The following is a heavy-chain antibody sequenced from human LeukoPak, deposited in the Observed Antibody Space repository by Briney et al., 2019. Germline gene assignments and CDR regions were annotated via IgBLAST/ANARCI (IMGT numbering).Heavy chain of an antibody. V-gene: IGHV3-23*01. Sequence: GGSLRLSCAASGFTFSSYAMSWVRQAPGKGLEWVSGISGSGYSTYYADSAKGRFTISRTNFKNTLYLQMNSLRAEDTAIYYCARDVYRYYGSGSHCPMDYWGQGTLVTVSS. CDR1: GFTFSSYA. CDR3: ARDVYRYYGSGSHCPMDY. CDR2: ISGSGYST. J-gene: IGHJ4*02. D-gene: IGHD3-10*01.